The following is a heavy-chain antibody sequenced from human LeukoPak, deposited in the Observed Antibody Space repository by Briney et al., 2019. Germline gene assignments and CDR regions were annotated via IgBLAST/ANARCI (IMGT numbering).Heavy chain of an antibody. CDR3: ARSGYCSGGSCYQGAFDI. Sequence: ASVKVSCKASGYTFTDYYIHWVRQAPGQGLEWMGWINPNSGGTNYAQKFQGRVTMTRDTSISTAYMELSRLRSDDTAVYYCARSGYCSGGSCYQGAFDIWGQGTMVTVSS. CDR2: INPNSGGT. CDR1: GYTFTDYY. D-gene: IGHD2-15*01. J-gene: IGHJ3*02. V-gene: IGHV1-2*02.